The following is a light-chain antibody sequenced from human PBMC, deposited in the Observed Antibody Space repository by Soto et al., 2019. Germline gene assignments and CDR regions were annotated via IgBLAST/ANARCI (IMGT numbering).Light chain of an antibody. J-gene: IGKJ3*01. V-gene: IGKV1-39*01. CDR3: QQSYSTPPA. Sequence: DIQMTQSPSSLSASVGDRVTITCRASQSISSYLNWYQQKPGKAPKLLIYAASSLQSGVPSRFSGSGSGTDFTLTISSLQPEDFATYYCQQSYSTPPACGPGTKVYIK. CDR2: AAS. CDR1: QSISSY.